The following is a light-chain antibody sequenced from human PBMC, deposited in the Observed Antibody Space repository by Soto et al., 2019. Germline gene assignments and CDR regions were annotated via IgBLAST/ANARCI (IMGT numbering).Light chain of an antibody. V-gene: IGKV1-27*01. CDR3: QKYNSAPHT. Sequence: DIPMTQSPSSLSASVGDRVTITCRASQGIIDYLAWHHQKPGKAPKLLIYAASTLQSGVPSRFSGSGAGTDFTLTISSLQPEDVGTYYCQKYNSAPHTFGQGTRVEI. CDR2: AAS. CDR1: QGIIDY. J-gene: IGKJ1*01.